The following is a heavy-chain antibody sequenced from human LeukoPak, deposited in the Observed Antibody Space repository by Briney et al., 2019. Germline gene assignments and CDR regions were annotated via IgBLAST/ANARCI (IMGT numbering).Heavy chain of an antibody. CDR2: TSGSGGST. V-gene: IGHV3-23*01. J-gene: IGHJ4*02. CDR1: GFTFSSYA. Sequence: GGSLRLSCAASGFTFSSYAMSWVRQAPGKGLEWVSATSGSGGSTYYADSVKGRFTISRDNSKNTLYLQMNSLRAEDTAVYYCARVPTEITIFGVVEAPAYWGQGTLVTVSS. D-gene: IGHD3-3*01. CDR3: ARVPTEITIFGVVEAPAY.